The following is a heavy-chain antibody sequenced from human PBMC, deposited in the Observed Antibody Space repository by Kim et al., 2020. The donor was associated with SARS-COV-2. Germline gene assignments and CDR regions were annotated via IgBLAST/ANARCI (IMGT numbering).Heavy chain of an antibody. J-gene: IGHJ4*02. D-gene: IGHD3-22*01. CDR3: AKDWVLGEYYYDSSGYRSYY. V-gene: IGHV3-30*02. Sequence: RFTISRDNSKNTLYLQMNSLRAEDTAVYYCAKDWVLGEYYYDSSGYRSYYWGQGTLVTVSS.